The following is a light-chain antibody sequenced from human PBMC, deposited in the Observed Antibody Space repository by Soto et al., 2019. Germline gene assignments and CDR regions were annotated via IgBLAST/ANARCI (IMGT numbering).Light chain of an antibody. CDR2: GAS. J-gene: IGKJ2*01. V-gene: IGKV3-15*01. CDR1: QSVSSN. CDR3: QQYNKWPPDT. Sequence: EIVLTQSPATLSVSPGERATLSCRASQSVSSNLAWYQQKPGQAPRLLIYGASTRATGIPARFSGSGSGTEFTLTISSLQSEEFSVYYCQQYNKWPPDTFGQGTKLEIK.